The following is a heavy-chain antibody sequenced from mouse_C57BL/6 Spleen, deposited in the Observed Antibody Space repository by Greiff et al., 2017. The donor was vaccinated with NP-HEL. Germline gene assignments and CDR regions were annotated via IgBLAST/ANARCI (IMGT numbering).Heavy chain of an antibody. V-gene: IGHV1-19*01. CDR1: GYTFTDYY. CDR3: ARENYYGSSYPSDY. D-gene: IGHD1-1*01. J-gene: IGHJ2*01. CDR2: INPYNGGT. Sequence: EVQLQQSGPVLVKPGASVKMSCKASGYTFTDYYMNWVKQSHGKSLEWIGVINPYNGGTSSNQKFKGKATLTVDKSSSTAYMELNSLTSEDSAVYYCARENYYGSSYPSDYWGQGTTLTVSS.